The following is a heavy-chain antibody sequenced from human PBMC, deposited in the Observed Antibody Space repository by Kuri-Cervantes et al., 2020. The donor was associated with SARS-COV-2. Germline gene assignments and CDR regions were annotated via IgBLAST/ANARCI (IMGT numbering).Heavy chain of an antibody. V-gene: IGHV4-59*01. J-gene: IGHJ4*02. CDR3: ARENWKYVDY. D-gene: IGHD1-1*01. Sequence: SETLSLTCAVSCGSIRSSNWWSWIRQPPGKGLEWSVYIDYSGSTNYNPSLKRRVTISVDTSKNLFTMTLISVTAADTAVYYCARENWKYVDYWGQGTLVTVSS. CDR2: IDYSGST. CDR1: CGSIRSSNW.